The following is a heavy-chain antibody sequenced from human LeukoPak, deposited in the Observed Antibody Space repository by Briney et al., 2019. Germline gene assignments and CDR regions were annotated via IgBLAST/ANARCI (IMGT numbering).Heavy chain of an antibody. CDR2: INAGNGNT. J-gene: IGHJ4*02. Sequence: GASVKVSCKASGYTFTSYAMHWVRQAPGQRLEWMGWINAGNGNTKYSQKFQGRVTITRDTSASTAYMELSSLRSEDTAVYYCAREYSSGWYLGDYWGQGTLVTVSS. D-gene: IGHD6-19*01. CDR3: AREYSSGWYLGDY. CDR1: GYTFTSYA. V-gene: IGHV1-3*01.